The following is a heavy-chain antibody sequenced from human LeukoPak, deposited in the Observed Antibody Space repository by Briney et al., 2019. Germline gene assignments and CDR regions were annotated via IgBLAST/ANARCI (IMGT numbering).Heavy chain of an antibody. V-gene: IGHV4-38-2*02. D-gene: IGHD2-2*01. CDR3: ARDGGRGRPAAIPDAFDI. CDR2: IYHNGST. Sequence: PSETLSLTCTVSGYSISSGYHWGYIRQPPGKGLEWIGTIYHNGSTYYNPSLKSRVTMSVDTSKNHFSLNVNSVTAADTAVYYCARDGGRGRPAAIPDAFDIWGQGTMVTVSS. J-gene: IGHJ3*02. CDR1: GYSISSGYH.